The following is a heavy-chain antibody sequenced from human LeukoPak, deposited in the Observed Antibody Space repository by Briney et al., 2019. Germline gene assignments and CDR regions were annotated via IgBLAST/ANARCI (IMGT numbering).Heavy chain of an antibody. Sequence: SETLSLTCTVSGGSLSSYYWGWIRQPPGKGLEWIGYIYDTGPTRYNPSLESRVTISVDTSKNQFSLKLRSVTAADTAVYYCARRGGEAFDYWGQGTLVTVSS. CDR1: GGSLSSYY. J-gene: IGHJ4*02. CDR2: IYDTGPT. V-gene: IGHV4-59*08. CDR3: ARRGGEAFDY. D-gene: IGHD3-16*01.